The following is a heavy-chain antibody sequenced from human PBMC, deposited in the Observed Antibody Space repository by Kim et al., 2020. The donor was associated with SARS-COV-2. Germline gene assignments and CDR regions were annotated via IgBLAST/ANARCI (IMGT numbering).Heavy chain of an antibody. CDR1: GGSISSSNW. D-gene: IGHD3-10*01. CDR2: IYHSGST. Sequence: SETLSLTCAVSGGSISSSNWWSWVRPPPGKGLEWIGEIYHSGSTNYNPSLKSRVTISVDKSKNQFSLKLSSVTAADTAVYYCARRDGSGSYYSRTFDYWGQGTLVTVSS. J-gene: IGHJ4*02. CDR3: ARRDGSGSYYSRTFDY. V-gene: IGHV4-4*02.